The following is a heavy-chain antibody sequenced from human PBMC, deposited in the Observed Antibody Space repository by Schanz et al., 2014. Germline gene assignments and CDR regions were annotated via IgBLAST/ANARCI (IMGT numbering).Heavy chain of an antibody. CDR3: ARGDDILTGFHPLRL. CDR1: GGPFSGYF. CDR2: IYYGGNS. D-gene: IGHD3-9*01. J-gene: IGHJ4*02. Sequence: QVQLQPWGAGLLKPSETLSLTCAVYGGPFSGYFWSWIRQSPGKGLQWIGNIYYGGNSYNNPSLGSRVSISVDTSKTHFSLKLPSVTAADTAVYYCARGDDILTGFHPLRLWGQGTLVTVSS. V-gene: IGHV4-34*01.